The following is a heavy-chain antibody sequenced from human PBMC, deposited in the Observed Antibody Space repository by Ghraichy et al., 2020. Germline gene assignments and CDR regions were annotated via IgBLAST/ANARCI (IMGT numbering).Heavy chain of an antibody. CDR3: TTAGYTYAQFGRANDY. Sequence: GSLRLSCAASGFTFSDAWMSWVRQAPGKGLEWVGRIKRKSDGGTTDDAAPVKGRFTISRDDSKNTLYLQMNSLKTEDTAVYYCTTAGYTYAQFGRANDYWGQGTLVTVSS. V-gene: IGHV3-15*01. CDR2: IKRKSDGGTT. J-gene: IGHJ4*02. D-gene: IGHD5-18*01. CDR1: GFTFSDAW.